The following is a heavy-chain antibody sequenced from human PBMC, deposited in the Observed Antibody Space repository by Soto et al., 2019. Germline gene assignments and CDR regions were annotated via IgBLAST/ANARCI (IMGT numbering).Heavy chain of an antibody. CDR1: GGSISSGGYS. V-gene: IGHV4-30-2*01. Sequence: SETLSLTCAVSGGSISSGGYSWRWIRQPPGKGLEWIGYSYHSGGTCYDPSLKSRVTIVVERSKNQCSLKLSSVTAADTAVYYCAREPLVGATGLGFVYWGQGTLVTVSS. CDR3: AREPLVGATGLGFVY. J-gene: IGHJ4*02. D-gene: IGHD1-26*01. CDR2: SYHSGGT.